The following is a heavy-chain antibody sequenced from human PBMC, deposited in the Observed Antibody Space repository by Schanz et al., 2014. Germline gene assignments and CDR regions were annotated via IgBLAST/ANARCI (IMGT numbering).Heavy chain of an antibody. V-gene: IGHV3-66*01. CDR2: IYASGAT. Sequence: ESGGGFVQPGGSLGLSCVVSGFTVSSDHMSWVRQAPGKGLEWVSTIYASGATYYADSVKRRFTISRDNSKNTVYLQMNRLRAEDTAVYYCARVHHYDPSGWGYFDYWGQGALVTVSS. CDR1: GFTVSSDH. CDR3: ARVHHYDPSGWGYFDY. D-gene: IGHD3-22*01. J-gene: IGHJ4*02.